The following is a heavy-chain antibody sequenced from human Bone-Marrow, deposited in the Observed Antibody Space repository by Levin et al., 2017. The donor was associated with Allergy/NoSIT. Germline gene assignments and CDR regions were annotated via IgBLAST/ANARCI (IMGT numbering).Heavy chain of an antibody. J-gene: IGHJ4*02. CDR1: GFSLTTGGMS. Sequence: QTLSLTCTFSGFSLTTGGMSMSWIRQPPGKALEWLARIDWDDDKYYRTSLKTRLTISKDTSTNQVVLTMTNMDPVDTATYFCARTTGYSREFDQWGQGTLVTVSS. D-gene: IGHD6-13*01. CDR3: ARTTGYSREFDQ. V-gene: IGHV2-70*11. CDR2: IDWDDDK.